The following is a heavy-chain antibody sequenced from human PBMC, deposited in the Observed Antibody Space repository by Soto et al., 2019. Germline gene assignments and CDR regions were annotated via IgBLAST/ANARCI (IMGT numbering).Heavy chain of an antibody. V-gene: IGHV3-21*01. CDR2: ISSSSSYI. D-gene: IGHD4-17*01. J-gene: IGHJ6*02. CDR1: GFTFSSYS. CDR3: ARDGEGHYYGDSYYYYGMDV. Sequence: GGSLRLGCAAYGFTFSSYSMNWVRQAPGKGLEWVSSISSSSSYIYYADSVKGRFTISRDNAKNSLYLQMNSLRAEDTAVYYCARDGEGHYYGDSYYYYGMDVWCQGTTVTVSS.